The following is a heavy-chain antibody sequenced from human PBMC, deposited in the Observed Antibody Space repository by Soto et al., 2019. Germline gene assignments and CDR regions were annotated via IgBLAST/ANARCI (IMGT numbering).Heavy chain of an antibody. CDR1: GGSVSSGNYY. CDR2: IYYSGNT. V-gene: IGHV4-61*01. CDR3: ARSYDSSTGPLDY. D-gene: IGHD3-22*01. J-gene: IGHJ4*02. Sequence: SETLSLTCTVSGGSVSSGNYYWSWIRQPPGKGLEWIGYIYYSGNTNCNPSLKSRVTISGDTPKNQFSLKLSSVTAADTAVYYCARSYDSSTGPLDYLGQGTLVTVSS.